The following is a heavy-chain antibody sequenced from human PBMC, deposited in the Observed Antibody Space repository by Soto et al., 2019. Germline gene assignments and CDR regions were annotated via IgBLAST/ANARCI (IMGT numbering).Heavy chain of an antibody. D-gene: IGHD2-15*01. J-gene: IGHJ6*02. Sequence: SVKVSCKASGGTLRNFAISWVRQAPGQGLEWMGGLIFIFDTINYAQKFQGRVTMTADRPTKTAYLELSSLRSEDTAVYYCAKRYCSTNNCLEKLYYYGMDVWGQ. CDR2: LIFIFDTI. CDR1: GGTLRNFA. CDR3: AKRYCSTNNCLEKLYYYGMDV. V-gene: IGHV1-69*06.